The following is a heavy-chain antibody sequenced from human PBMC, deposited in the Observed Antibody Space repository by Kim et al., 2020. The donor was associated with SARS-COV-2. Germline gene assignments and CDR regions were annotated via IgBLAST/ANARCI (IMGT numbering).Heavy chain of an antibody. CDR2: ICGTTNYI. CDR3: ARGGDCSSTSCYFYYY. D-gene: IGHD2-2*01. Sequence: GGSLRLSCAASGFAFGTHSMNWVRQAPGKGLEWVSSICGTTNYIYYADSLKGRFTISRDNSKNSLYLQMDSLRAEDTAVYYCARGGDCSSTSCYFYYY. V-gene: IGHV3-21*01. CDR1: GFAFGTHS. J-gene: IGHJ6*01.